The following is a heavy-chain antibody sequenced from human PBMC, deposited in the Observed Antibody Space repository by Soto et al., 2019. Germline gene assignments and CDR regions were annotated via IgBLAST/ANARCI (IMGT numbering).Heavy chain of an antibody. D-gene: IGHD3-3*01. CDR3: ARDSFYAGFWSGYYYYGMDV. CDR1: GYTLTELS. J-gene: IGHJ6*02. Sequence: ASVKVSCKVSGYTLTELSMHWVRQAPGKGLEWMGGFDPEDGETIYAQKFQGRVTMTEDTSTDTAYMELSSLRSEDTAVYYCARDSFYAGFWSGYYYYGMDVWGQGTTVTVSS. V-gene: IGHV1-24*01. CDR2: FDPEDGET.